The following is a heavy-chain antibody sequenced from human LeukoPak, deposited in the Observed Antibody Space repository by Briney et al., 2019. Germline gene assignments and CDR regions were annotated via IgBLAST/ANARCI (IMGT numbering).Heavy chain of an antibody. CDR3: AKDGGEGAVARYYFDY. D-gene: IGHD6-19*01. CDR2: IQYDGSNK. Sequence: PGGSLRLSCAASGFTFSSYGMHWVRQAPGKGLEWVAFIQYDGSNKYYADSVKGRFTISRDNSKNTLYLQMNSLRAEDTAVYCCAKDGGEGAVARYYFDYWGQGTLVTVSS. J-gene: IGHJ4*02. V-gene: IGHV3-30*02. CDR1: GFTFSSYG.